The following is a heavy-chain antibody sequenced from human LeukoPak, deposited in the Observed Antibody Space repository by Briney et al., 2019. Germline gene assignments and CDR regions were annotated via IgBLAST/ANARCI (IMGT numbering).Heavy chain of an antibody. Sequence: GGSLRLSCAASGFTFSSYGMHWVRQAPGKGLEWVTFIWYDGSNKYYADSVKGRFTISRDNSKNTLYLQMNSLRTEDTAVYYCAEDLGGYYYMDVWGKGTTVTVSS. CDR3: AEDLGGYYYMDV. V-gene: IGHV3-30*02. J-gene: IGHJ6*03. CDR2: IWYDGSNK. CDR1: GFTFSSYG.